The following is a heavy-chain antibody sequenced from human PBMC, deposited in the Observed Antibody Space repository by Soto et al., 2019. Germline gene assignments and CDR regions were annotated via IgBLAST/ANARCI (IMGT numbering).Heavy chain of an antibody. D-gene: IGHD3-9*01. CDR3: AREVCSDSLYRFEG. Sequence: GASVKVSCETSGYSFTAYYLHWVRQAPGQGLEWMGWINPNGGGTNYAQKFQGWVSMTRDTSITTAYMELSRLSYDDTAVYYCAREVCSDSLYRFEGWGQGTTVT. J-gene: IGHJ6*01. V-gene: IGHV1-2*04. CDR2: INPNGGGT. CDR1: GYSFTAYY.